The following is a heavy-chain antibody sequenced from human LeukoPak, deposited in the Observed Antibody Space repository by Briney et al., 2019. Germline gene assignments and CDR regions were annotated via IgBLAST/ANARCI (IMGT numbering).Heavy chain of an antibody. D-gene: IGHD5-12*01. CDR3: ASCRVGYSDYKCYYFDY. J-gene: IGHJ4*02. Sequence: SETLSLTCAVYGGSFSGYHWSWIRQPPGKGLEWIDEINHSGNTNYNPSLKSRITISLDTSKNQFSLKLSSVTAAATAVYYCASCRVGYSDYKCYYFDYWGQGILVTVSS. CDR2: INHSGNT. CDR1: GGSFSGYH. V-gene: IGHV4-34*01.